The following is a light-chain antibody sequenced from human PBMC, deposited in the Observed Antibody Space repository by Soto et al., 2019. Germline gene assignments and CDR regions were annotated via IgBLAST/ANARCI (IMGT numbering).Light chain of an antibody. J-gene: IGLJ2*01. CDR2: DVN. Sequence: QSVLTQPASVSGSPGQSITISCTGTSSDIGAYNFVSWYQQHPGKAPKLMLYDVNIRPSGVSNRFSGSKSGNTASLTISGLQAEDEADYYCTSWTTFTTIIFGGGTKLTVL. V-gene: IGLV2-14*03. CDR1: SSDIGAYNF. CDR3: TSWTTFTTII.